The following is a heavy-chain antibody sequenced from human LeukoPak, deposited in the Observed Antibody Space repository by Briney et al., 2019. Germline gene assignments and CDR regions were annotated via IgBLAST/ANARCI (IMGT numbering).Heavy chain of an antibody. CDR1: GYSFTSYW. CDR3: ARRDYYYDSSESAFDI. CDR2: IYPGDSDT. V-gene: IGHV5-51*01. J-gene: IGHJ3*02. Sequence: GESLKISCKGSGYSFTSYWIGWVRQMPGKGLEWMGIIYPGDSDTRYSPSFQGQVTISADKSISIAYLQWSSLKASDTAMYYCARRDYYYDSSESAFDIWGQGTMVTVSS. D-gene: IGHD3-22*01.